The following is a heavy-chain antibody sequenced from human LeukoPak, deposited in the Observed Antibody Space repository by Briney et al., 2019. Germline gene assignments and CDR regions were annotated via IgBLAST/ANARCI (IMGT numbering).Heavy chain of an antibody. CDR1: GYSISSGYY. V-gene: IGHV4-38-2*01. Sequence: SETLSLTCAVSGYSISSGYYWGWIRQPPGKGLEWIGSIYHSGSTYYNPSLKSRVTISVDTSKNQFSQKLSSVTAADTAVYYCVFMVRGVIGFDYWGQGTLVTVSS. D-gene: IGHD3-10*01. J-gene: IGHJ4*02. CDR3: VFMVRGVIGFDY. CDR2: IYHSGST.